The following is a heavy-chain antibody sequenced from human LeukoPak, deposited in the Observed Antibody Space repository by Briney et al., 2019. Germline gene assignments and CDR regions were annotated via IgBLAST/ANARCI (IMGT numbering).Heavy chain of an antibody. D-gene: IGHD5-24*01. CDR1: GFTFSSYA. V-gene: IGHV3-30-3*01. Sequence: GRSLRLSCAASGFTFSSYAMHWVRQAPGKGLEWVAVISYDGSNKYYADFVKGRFTISRDNSKNTLYLQMNSLRAEDTAVYYCARDLAQFYYYYGMDVWGQGTTVTVSS. CDR3: ARDLAQFYYYYGMDV. CDR2: ISYDGSNK. J-gene: IGHJ6*02.